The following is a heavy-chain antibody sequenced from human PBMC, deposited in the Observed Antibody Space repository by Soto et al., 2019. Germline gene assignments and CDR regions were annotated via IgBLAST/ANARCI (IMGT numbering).Heavy chain of an antibody. D-gene: IGHD3-10*01. CDR1: GFTFSGSA. Sequence: GGSLRLSCAASGFTFSGSAMHWVRQASGKGLEWVGRIRSKANSYATAYAASVKGRFTISRDDSKNTAYLQMNSLKTEDTAVYYCTRRVGRGSGSYYNVVYAFDIWGQGTMVTVSS. J-gene: IGHJ3*02. CDR3: TRRVGRGSGSYYNVVYAFDI. CDR2: IRSKANSYAT. V-gene: IGHV3-73*01.